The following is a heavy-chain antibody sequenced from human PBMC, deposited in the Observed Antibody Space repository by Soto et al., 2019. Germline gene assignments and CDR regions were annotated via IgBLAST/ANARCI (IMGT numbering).Heavy chain of an antibody. CDR3: ARAVGDPLYYLDF. D-gene: IGHD6-19*01. Sequence: QVQLQESGPGLVRPSETLSLTCTVSSDSISSYYWIWIRQSPGKGLEWIGYTDYSGNTNYNPSLKSRVTISGGTSKNQFSLRLSSVTAADTAVYYCARAVGDPLYYLDFWGHGTLVTVAS. J-gene: IGHJ4*01. V-gene: IGHV4-59*08. CDR2: TDYSGNT. CDR1: SDSISSYY.